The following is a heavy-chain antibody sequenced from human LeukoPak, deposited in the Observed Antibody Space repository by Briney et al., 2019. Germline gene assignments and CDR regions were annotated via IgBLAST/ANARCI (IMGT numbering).Heavy chain of an antibody. CDR1: GFTVSTNS. CDR2: IYSDNT. V-gene: IGHV3-53*01. CDR3: ARAYKEDIVATIVLGEEYYFDY. J-gene: IGHJ4*02. D-gene: IGHD5-12*01. Sequence: GGSLRLSCTVSGFTVSTNSMSWVRQAPGKGLEWVSFIYSDNTHYSDSVKGRFTISRDNSKNTLYLQMNSLRAEDTAVYYCARAYKEDIVATIVLGEEYYFDYWGQGTLVTVSS.